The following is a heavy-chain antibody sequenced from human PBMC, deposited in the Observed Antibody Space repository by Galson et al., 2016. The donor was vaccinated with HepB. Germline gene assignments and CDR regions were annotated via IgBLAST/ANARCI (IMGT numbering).Heavy chain of an antibody. CDR3: ARENYFDSSGYTGLTDD. Sequence: TLSLTCTVSDGSITSDDFYWSWIRQPPGKALEWIGYINYSGRTSYTPSLKNRVTISLETSKNRFSLKLSSVTAADTAVYYCARENYFDSSGYTGLTDDWGQGSLVTVSS. D-gene: IGHD3-22*01. V-gene: IGHV4-30-4*08. CDR2: INYSGRT. CDR1: DGSITSDDFY. J-gene: IGHJ4*02.